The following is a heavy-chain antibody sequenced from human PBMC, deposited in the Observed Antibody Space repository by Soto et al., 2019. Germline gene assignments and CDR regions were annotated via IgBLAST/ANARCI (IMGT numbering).Heavy chain of an antibody. CDR1: GYSFTSYW. D-gene: IGHD6-13*01. CDR2: IYPGDSDT. J-gene: IGHJ4*02. CDR3: ARQILAAAGTGNFDY. V-gene: IGHV5-51*01. Sequence: GESLKISCKGSGYSFTSYWIGWVRQMPGKGLEWMGIIYPGDSDTRYSPSFQGQVTISADKSISTAYLQWSSLKASDTAMYYCARQILAAAGTGNFDYWGQGTLVTVSS.